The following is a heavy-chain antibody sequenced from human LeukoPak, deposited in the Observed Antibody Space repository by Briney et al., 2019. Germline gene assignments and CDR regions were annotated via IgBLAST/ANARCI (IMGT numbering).Heavy chain of an antibody. Sequence: GGSLRLSCAASGFTLSNFWMHWVRQAPGKGLVWVSRINSDGSSTTYADSVKGRFTISRDNAKNALYLQMNSLRAEDTAVYYCTRGLYGSGSYSDYWGQGNLVTVSS. D-gene: IGHD3-10*01. CDR3: TRGLYGSGSYSDY. CDR1: GFTLSNFW. CDR2: INSDGSST. J-gene: IGHJ4*02. V-gene: IGHV3-74*01.